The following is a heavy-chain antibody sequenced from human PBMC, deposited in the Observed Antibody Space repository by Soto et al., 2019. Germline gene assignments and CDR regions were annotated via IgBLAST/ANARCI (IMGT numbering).Heavy chain of an antibody. CDR2: IFYTGST. J-gene: IGHJ5*02. CDR1: GGFVNSVNNY. D-gene: IGHD3-3*01. CDR3: ARGPFSRFGVPDPPVGWFGP. V-gene: IGHV4-30-4*01. Sequence: QVHLQESGPGLVKPSQTLSLTCTVSGGFVNSVNNYWSWIRQPPGKGLEWLGYIFYTGSTYYNPSLRSRMTISIDTSKNRFSLKLTSVTAADAAVYYCARGPFSRFGVPDPPVGWFGPRGQGTLFTVSS.